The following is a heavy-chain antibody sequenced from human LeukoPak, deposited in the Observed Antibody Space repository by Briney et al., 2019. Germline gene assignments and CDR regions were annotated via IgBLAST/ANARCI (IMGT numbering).Heavy chain of an antibody. CDR2: IYYSGST. CDR1: GGSVSSGSYC. D-gene: IGHD6-19*01. V-gene: IGHV4-61*01. Sequence: SETLSLTCTVSGGSVSSGSYCWSWIRQPPGKGLEWIGYIYYSGSTKYNPSLKSRVTVSVDKSKNQFSLKLSSVTAADTAVYYCASLAVAEITDNWGQGTLVTVSS. CDR3: ASLAVAEITDN. J-gene: IGHJ4*02.